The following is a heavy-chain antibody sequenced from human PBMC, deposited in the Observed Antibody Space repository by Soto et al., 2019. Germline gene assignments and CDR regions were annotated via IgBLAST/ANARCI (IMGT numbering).Heavy chain of an antibody. J-gene: IGHJ2*01. D-gene: IGHD5-12*01. CDR1: GGTFSSYA. CDR3: ASLEMATIVGWYFDL. V-gene: IGHV1-69*13. CDR2: IIPIFGTA. Sequence: SVKVSCKASGGTFSSYAISWVRQAPGQGLEWMGGIIPIFGTANYAQKFQGRVTIAADESTSTAYMELSSLRSEDTAVYYCASLEMATIVGWYFDLWGRGTLVTVSS.